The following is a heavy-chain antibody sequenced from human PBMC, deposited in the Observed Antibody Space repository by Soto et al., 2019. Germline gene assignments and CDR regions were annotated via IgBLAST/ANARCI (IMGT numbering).Heavy chain of an antibody. D-gene: IGHD6-13*01. J-gene: IGHJ5*02. CDR3: AREAAAGSNWFDP. CDR2: IYYSGST. Sequence: SETLSLTCTVSGGSISSGGYYWSWIRQHPGKGLEWIGYIYYSGSTYYNPSLKSRVTISVDTSKNQFSLELSSVTAADTAVYYCAREAAAGSNWFDPWGQGTLVTVSS. V-gene: IGHV4-31*03. CDR1: GGSISSGGYY.